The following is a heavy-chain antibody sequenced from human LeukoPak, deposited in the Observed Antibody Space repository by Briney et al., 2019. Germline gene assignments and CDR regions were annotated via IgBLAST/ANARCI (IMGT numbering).Heavy chain of an antibody. CDR2: IYHSGST. CDR1: GGSISSYY. V-gene: IGHV4-59*08. Sequence: ETLSLTCTVSGGSISSYYWSWIRQPPEKGLEWIGFIYHSGSTNYNPSLKSRVTVSVDTSKNQFSLKLNSVTAADTAIYYCARLKTPRSRFDPWGQGTLVIVSS. J-gene: IGHJ5*02. D-gene: IGHD2-15*01. CDR3: ARLKTPRSRFDP.